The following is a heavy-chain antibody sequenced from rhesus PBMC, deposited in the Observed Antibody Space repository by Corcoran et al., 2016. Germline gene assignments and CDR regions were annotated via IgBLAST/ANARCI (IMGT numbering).Heavy chain of an antibody. CDR1: GGSISSSY. D-gene: IGHD3S6*01. CDR2: TYGSGSST. V-gene: IGHV4-169*01. Sequence: QLQLQESGPGLVKPSETLSVTCAVSGGSISSSYWSWIRQAPGKGLEWIGYTYGSGSSTNYNPSLKSRVTLVVDTSKDQLSLKLSSVPAADTAVYYCARYTLRGFDYWGQGVLVTVSS. J-gene: IGHJ4*01. CDR3: ARYTLRGFDY.